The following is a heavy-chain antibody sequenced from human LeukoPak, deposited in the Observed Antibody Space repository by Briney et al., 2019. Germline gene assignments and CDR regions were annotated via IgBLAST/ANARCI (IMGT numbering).Heavy chain of an antibody. CDR2: ISYDGSNK. Sequence: GGSLRLSCAASGFTFSSYAMHWVRQAPGKGLEWVAVISYDGSNKYYADSVRGRFSISRDNSKNTLYLQMNSLRAEDTAVYYCARENYRYNWNDVADYWGQGTLVTVSS. V-gene: IGHV3-30-3*01. J-gene: IGHJ4*02. D-gene: IGHD1-1*01. CDR1: GFTFSSYA. CDR3: ARENYRYNWNDVADY.